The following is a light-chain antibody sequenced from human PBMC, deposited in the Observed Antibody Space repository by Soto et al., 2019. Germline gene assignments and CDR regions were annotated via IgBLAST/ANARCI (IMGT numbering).Light chain of an antibody. Sequence: TQSPATLSVPPTERATLSCRASQSFSANFAWYLQKPGQAPRLLIYGASTRATAVPARFTASGSGTEFTLSISSLQSDDFGVYYCQQYDTWPRTFGQGTKVDIK. CDR3: QQYDTWPRT. CDR2: GAS. CDR1: QSFSAN. V-gene: IGKV3-15*01. J-gene: IGKJ1*01.